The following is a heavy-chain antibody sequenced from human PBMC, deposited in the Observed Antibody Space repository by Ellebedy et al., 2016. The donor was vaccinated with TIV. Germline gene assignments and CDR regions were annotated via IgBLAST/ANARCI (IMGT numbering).Heavy chain of an antibody. CDR1: GFSFSSHT. CDR2: VSSDGSTT. Sequence: GESLKISXAASGFSFSSHTMHWVRQAPGKGLEWVAVVSSDGSTTYYADSVKGRFTISRDNSKNTLQLQMNSLRAEDTAVYYCAKDSRGYAGLHAFDIWGQGTVVTVSS. V-gene: IGHV3-30*04. J-gene: IGHJ3*02. D-gene: IGHD5-18*01. CDR3: AKDSRGYAGLHAFDI.